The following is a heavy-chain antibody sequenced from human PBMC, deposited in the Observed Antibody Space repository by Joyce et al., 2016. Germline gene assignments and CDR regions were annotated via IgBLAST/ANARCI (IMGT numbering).Heavy chain of an antibody. D-gene: IGHD4-23*01. CDR3: TNFGGNSFGDY. CDR2: IESKAHGETT. V-gene: IGHV3-15*04. J-gene: IGHJ4*02. CDR1: GFNFHNAW. Sequence: EVQLVESGGGLVKPGESLRLSCAGSGFNFHNAWMSWVRQAPGKGVEWVGRIESKAHGETTDYAAPVKGRFAISRDDSKYTLYLQMNSLKTEDTALYYCTNFGGNSFGDYWGQGALVTVSS.